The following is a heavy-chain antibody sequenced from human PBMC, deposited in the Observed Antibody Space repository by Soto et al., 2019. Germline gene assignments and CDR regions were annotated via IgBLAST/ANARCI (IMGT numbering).Heavy chain of an antibody. V-gene: IGHV3-23*01. J-gene: IGHJ4*02. CDR2: ITGGGDNT. CDR1: GFSFTSYA. D-gene: IGHD3-9*01. CDR3: TEDGGSRDWLTVN. Sequence: EVQLLESGGDLVQPGGSLRLSCAASGFSFTSYAMSWIRQAPGKGLEWVSAITGGGDNTYYAGSVKGRFTISRDNSKNTLYLQMNSLRAEETAFYYCTEDGGSRDWLTVNWGQGTLVTVSS.